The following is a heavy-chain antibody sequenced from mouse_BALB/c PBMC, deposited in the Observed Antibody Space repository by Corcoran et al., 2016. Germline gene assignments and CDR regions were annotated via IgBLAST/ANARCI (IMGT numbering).Heavy chain of an antibody. CDR1: GYSITSGYY. CDR3: ARGGGNSY. J-gene: IGHJ2*01. Sequence: DVQLQESGPGLVKPSQSLSLTCSVTGYSITSGYYWNWIRQFPGNKLEWMGYISYDGSNNYNPSLKNRISITRDTSKNQFFLKLNSVTTEETATYYCARGGGNSYWGQGTTLTVSS. V-gene: IGHV3-6*02. CDR2: ISYDGSN. D-gene: IGHD1-1*02.